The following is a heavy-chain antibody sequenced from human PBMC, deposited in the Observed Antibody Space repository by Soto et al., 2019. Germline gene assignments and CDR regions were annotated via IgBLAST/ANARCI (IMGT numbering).Heavy chain of an antibody. V-gene: IGHV3-30*18. CDR1: GFTFSSYG. CDR3: AKSVYNWNDGFFDY. D-gene: IGHD1-1*01. J-gene: IGHJ4*02. Sequence: QVQLVESGGGVVQPGRSLRLSCAASGFTFSSYGMHWVRQAPGKGLQWVAVISYDGNNKYYADSVKGRFTISRDTLYLQMNSLRAEDTAVYYCAKSVYNWNDGFFDYWCQGTLVTVSS. CDR2: ISYDGNNK.